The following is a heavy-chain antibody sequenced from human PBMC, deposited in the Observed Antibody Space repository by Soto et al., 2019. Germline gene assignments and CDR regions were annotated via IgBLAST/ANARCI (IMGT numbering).Heavy chain of an antibody. CDR3: ARVDIYYYYMDV. J-gene: IGHJ6*03. CDR1: GYTFTSYD. V-gene: IGHV1-8*01. D-gene: IGHD2-2*03. Sequence: ASVKVSCKASGYTFTSYDINWVRQATGQGLEWMGWMNPNSGNTGYAQKFQGRVTMTRNTSISTAYMELSSLRSEDTAVYYCARVDIYYYYMDVWGKGTTVTVSS. CDR2: MNPNSGNT.